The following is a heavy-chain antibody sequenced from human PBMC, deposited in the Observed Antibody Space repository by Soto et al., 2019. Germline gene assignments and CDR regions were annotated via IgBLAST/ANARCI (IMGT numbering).Heavy chain of an antibody. CDR2: ISYTVRT. D-gene: IGHD1-26*01. J-gene: IGHJ6*02. V-gene: IGHV4-61*03. Sequence: SETLSLTCIVSGDSVTSGSYYWTWLRQPPGKGLEWIGYISYTVRTKYNPSLQSRVTISVDTSKNDFSLNLSSLTAADTAVYFCARKWGLLPYYVMNVWGHGTAVTVSS. CDR3: ARKWGLLPYYVMNV. CDR1: GDSVTSGSYY.